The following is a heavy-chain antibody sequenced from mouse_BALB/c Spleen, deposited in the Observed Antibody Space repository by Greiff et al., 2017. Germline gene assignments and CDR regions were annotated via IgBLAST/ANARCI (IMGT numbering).Heavy chain of an antibody. J-gene: IGHJ3*01. V-gene: IGHV5-6-3*01. CDR1: GFTFSSYG. Sequence: EVKVVESGGGLVQPGGSLKLSCAASGFTFSSYGMSWVRQTPDKRLELVATINSNGGSTYYPDSVKGRFTISRDNAKNTLYLQMSSLKSEDTAMYYCARDRTFFFAYWGQGTLVTVSA. CDR3: ARDRTFFFAY. CDR2: INSNGGST.